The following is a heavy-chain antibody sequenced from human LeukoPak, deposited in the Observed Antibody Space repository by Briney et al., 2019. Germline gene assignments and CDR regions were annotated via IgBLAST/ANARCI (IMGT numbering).Heavy chain of an antibody. J-gene: IGHJ4*02. CDR2: IYSGGST. D-gene: IGHD2-2*01. CDR1: GFTVSSNY. CDR3: AKDICSSTSCGNDY. V-gene: IGHV3-53*05. Sequence: GGSLRLSCAASGFTVSSNYMSWVRQAPGKGLEWVSVIYSGGSTYYADSVKGRFTISRDNAKNSLYLQMNSLRPEDTALYYCAKDICSSTSCGNDYWGQGTLVTVSS.